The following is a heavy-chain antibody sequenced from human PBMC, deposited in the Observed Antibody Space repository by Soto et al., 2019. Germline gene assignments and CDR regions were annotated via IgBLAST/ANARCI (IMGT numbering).Heavy chain of an antibody. CDR2: ISGSGGST. CDR1: GITLSSYA. J-gene: IGHJ4*02. Sequence: GGALRLPCAPPGITLSSYALSWGRQGPGKGLEWVSAISGSGGSTYYADSVKGRFTISRDNSKNTLYLQMNSLRAEDTAVYYCAKDRHIVVVTAIRWGQGTLVTVSS. CDR3: AKDRHIVVVTAIR. D-gene: IGHD2-21*02. V-gene: IGHV3-23*01.